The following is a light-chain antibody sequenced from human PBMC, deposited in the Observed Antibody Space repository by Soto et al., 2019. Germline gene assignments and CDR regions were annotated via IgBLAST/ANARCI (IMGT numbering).Light chain of an antibody. CDR1: QSISSW. CDR2: DAS. J-gene: IGKJ2*01. CDR3: QQYNSYSYT. V-gene: IGKV1-5*01. Sequence: DIQMTQSPSTLSASVGDRVTITCRARQSISSWLAWYQQKPGKAPKLLIYDASSLESGVPSRFSGSGSGTEFTLTISSLQPDDFATYYGQQYNSYSYTVGQGTKLEIK.